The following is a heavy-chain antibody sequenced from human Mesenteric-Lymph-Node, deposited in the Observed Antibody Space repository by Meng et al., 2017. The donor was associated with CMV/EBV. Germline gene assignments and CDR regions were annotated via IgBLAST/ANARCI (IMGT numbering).Heavy chain of an antibody. CDR1: GFTFSSYS. J-gene: IGHJ5*02. CDR2: ISSSSSYI. CDR3: AREKVLTGWFDP. V-gene: IGHV3-21*01. Sequence: GESLKISCVASGFTFSSYSMNWVRQAPGKGLEWVSSISSSSSYIYYADSVKGRFTISRDNAKNSLYLQMNSLRAEDTAVYYCAREKVLTGWFDPWGQGTLVTVSS. D-gene: IGHD3-10*01.